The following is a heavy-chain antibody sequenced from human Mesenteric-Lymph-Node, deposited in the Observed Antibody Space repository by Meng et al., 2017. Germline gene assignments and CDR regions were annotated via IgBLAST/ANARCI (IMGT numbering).Heavy chain of an antibody. CDR2: INPNSGGT. D-gene: IGHD3-22*01. Sequence: ASVKVSCKASGYTFTGYYMHWVRQAPGQGLEWMGRINPNSGGTNYAQKFQGRVTMTRDTSISTAYMELRSLRSDDTAVYYCARDSYYDSSGYYYSGAFDIWGQGTMVTVSS. J-gene: IGHJ3*02. V-gene: IGHV1-2*06. CDR3: ARDSYYDSSGYYYSGAFDI. CDR1: GYTFTGYY.